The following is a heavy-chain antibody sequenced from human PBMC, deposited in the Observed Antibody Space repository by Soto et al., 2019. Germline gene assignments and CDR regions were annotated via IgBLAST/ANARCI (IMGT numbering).Heavy chain of an antibody. CDR1: GFSLNTRGVG. V-gene: IGHV2-5*01. J-gene: IGHJ4*02. Sequence: QITLKESGPTLVKPTQTLTLTCTFSGFSLNTRGVGVGWIRQPPGQALEWLALIYWNDDERYSPSLQSRLTITKDTSKNQVVLRMTNMDPVDTATYYSAQTEFNSGWYTFDYWGQGTLVTVSS. CDR2: IYWNDDE. D-gene: IGHD6-19*01. CDR3: AQTEFNSGWYTFDY.